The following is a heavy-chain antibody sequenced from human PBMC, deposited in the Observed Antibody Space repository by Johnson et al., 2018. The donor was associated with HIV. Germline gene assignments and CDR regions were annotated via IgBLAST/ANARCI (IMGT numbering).Heavy chain of an antibody. V-gene: IGHV3-20*04. J-gene: IGHJ3*02. CDR3: LRGGREELHDAFDI. CDR2: INWNGGRT. D-gene: IGHD1-26*01. CDR1: GFTFDDHG. Sequence: EVQLVESGGGVVRPGGSLRLSCAASGFTFDDHGMSWVRQGSGKGLEWVSGINWNGGRTGYADSVKGRFTISRDNAKKSLYLQMNSLRAEDTALYYCLRGGREELHDAFDIWGQGTMVTVSS.